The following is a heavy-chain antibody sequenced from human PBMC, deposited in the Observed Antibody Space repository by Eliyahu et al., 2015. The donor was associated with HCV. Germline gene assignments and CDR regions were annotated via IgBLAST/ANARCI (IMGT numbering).Heavy chain of an antibody. CDR3: ASAAFSGGDCYAY. CDR1: GXTXTDYY. J-gene: IGHJ4*02. V-gene: IGHV1-2*06. Sequence: QVQLVQSGAXVKKPGASVXXSCKASGXTXTDYYMHXXRXAPGQGLEWMGRINPNNGDTNYAQNFQGRVTMTRDTSISTAYMEMSRLRSDDTAVYYCASAAFSGGDCYAYWGQGTLVTVSS. D-gene: IGHD2-21*01. CDR2: INPNNGDT.